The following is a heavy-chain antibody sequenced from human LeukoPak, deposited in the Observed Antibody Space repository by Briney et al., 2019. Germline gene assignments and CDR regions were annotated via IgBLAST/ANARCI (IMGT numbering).Heavy chain of an antibody. D-gene: IGHD6-13*01. J-gene: IGHJ5*02. Sequence: PSETLSLTCTVSGGSISPYYWSWIRQPPGKGLEWIGYIYYTGSSNYNPSLKSRVTISVDTSKNQFSLKLSSVTAADTAVYYCARHVKHSSTWLLFDPWGQGTLVTVSS. CDR2: IYYTGSS. V-gene: IGHV4-59*08. CDR3: ARHVKHSSTWLLFDP. CDR1: GGSISPYY.